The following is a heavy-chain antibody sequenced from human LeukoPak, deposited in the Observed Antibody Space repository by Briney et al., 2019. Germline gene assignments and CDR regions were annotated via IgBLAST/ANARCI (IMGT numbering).Heavy chain of an antibody. D-gene: IGHD3-22*01. Sequence: PGGSLRLSCAASRFTFSSYAMSWVRQAPGKGLEWVSGISGSGGSTYYADSVKGRFTISRDNSKNTLYLQMNSVRAEDTAVYYCAKDFKDPITMIVVDHVDDNAFDIWGQGTMVTVSS. CDR1: RFTFSSYA. V-gene: IGHV3-23*01. CDR3: AKDFKDPITMIVVDHVDDNAFDI. J-gene: IGHJ3*02. CDR2: ISGSGGST.